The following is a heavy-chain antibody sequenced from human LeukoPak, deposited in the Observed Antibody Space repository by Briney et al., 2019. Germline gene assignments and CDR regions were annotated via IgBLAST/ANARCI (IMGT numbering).Heavy chain of an antibody. CDR2: MNANSGNT. CDR1: GYTFTSYD. CDR3: ATHPTYYYDSSGYYTDY. V-gene: IGHV1-8*01. Sequence: GASVKVSCKASGYTFTSYDINWVRQATGQGLEWMGWMNANSGNTGYAQKFQGRVTITRNTSISTAYMELSSLRSEDTAVYYCATHPTYYYDSSGYYTDYWGQGTLVTVSS. J-gene: IGHJ4*02. D-gene: IGHD3-22*01.